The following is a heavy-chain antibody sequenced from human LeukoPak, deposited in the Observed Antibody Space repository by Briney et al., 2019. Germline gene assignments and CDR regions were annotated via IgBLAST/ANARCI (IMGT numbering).Heavy chain of an antibody. CDR3: AKDSPLGGYTSGWSSNSFDH. J-gene: IGHJ4*02. Sequence: WGSLSLSCAASAFTYRSHAMSRDRQAPGKGLKCVSPATGGVGTTSYTDYVKGTFTISRDNSTNTVYLHLHSLRADDTSVYYCAKDSPLGGYTSGWSSNSFDHWGQGTLVTVSS. CDR1: AFTYRSHA. CDR2: ATGGVGTT. D-gene: IGHD6-19*01. V-gene: IGHV3-23*01.